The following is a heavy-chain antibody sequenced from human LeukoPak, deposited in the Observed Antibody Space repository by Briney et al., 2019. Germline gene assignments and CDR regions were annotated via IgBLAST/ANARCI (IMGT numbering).Heavy chain of an antibody. V-gene: IGHV4-34*01. CDR2: INHSGST. CDR1: GGSFSGYY. CDR3: ARGRRGLPHYMDV. J-gene: IGHJ6*03. Sequence: SETLSLTCAVYGGSFSGYYWSWIRQPPGKGLEGIGEINHSGSTNYNPSLKRRVTISLDTSKKQFSPKLSSVTGADTAVYCCARGRRGLPHYMDVWGKGTTVTVSS.